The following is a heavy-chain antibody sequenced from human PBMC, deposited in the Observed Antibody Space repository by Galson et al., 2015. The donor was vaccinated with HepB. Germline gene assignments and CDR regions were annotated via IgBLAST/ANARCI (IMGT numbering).Heavy chain of an antibody. Sequence: SLRLSCEASGFTFDDYAMHWVRQAPGKGLEWVSGISWNSGSIGYADSVKGRFTISRDNAKNSLYLQMNSLRAEDTALYYCAKEGYYGDYRSSYYYYGMDVWGQGTTVTVSS. V-gene: IGHV3-9*01. D-gene: IGHD4-17*01. CDR1: GFTFDDYA. CDR3: AKEGYYGDYRSSYYYYGMDV. J-gene: IGHJ6*02. CDR2: ISWNSGSI.